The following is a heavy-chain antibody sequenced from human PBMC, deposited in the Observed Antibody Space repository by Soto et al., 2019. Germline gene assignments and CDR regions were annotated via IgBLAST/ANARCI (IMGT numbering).Heavy chain of an antibody. CDR3: ARRASR. D-gene: IGHD1-26*01. Sequence: GGSLRLSCAVSGFTFSSSEMYWVRQAPGKGLEWISYIHPSGQPVFYADSVKGRFTISRANANNSLFLQMNSLRAEDTAVYYCARRASRWGQGTMVTVSS. CDR2: IHPSGQPV. J-gene: IGHJ3*01. CDR1: GFTFSSSE. V-gene: IGHV3-48*03.